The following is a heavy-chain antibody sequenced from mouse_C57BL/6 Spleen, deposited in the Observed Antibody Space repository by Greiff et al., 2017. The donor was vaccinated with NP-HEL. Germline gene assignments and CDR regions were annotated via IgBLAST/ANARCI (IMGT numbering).Heavy chain of an antibody. D-gene: IGHD1-1*01. CDR2: ISSGSSTI. CDR3: ARPRYYGGFAY. Sequence: DVKLVESGGGLVKPGGSLKLSCAASGFTFSDYGMHWVRQAPEKGLEWVAYISSGSSTIYYADTVKGRFTISRDNAKNTLFLQMTSLRSEDTAMYYCARPRYYGGFAYWGQGTLVTVSA. CDR1: GFTFSDYG. J-gene: IGHJ3*01. V-gene: IGHV5-17*01.